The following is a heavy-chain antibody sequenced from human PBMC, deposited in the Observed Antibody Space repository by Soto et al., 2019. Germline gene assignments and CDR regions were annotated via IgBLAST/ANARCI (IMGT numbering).Heavy chain of an antibody. V-gene: IGHV3-33*01. J-gene: IGHJ6*02. D-gene: IGHD1-26*01. CDR1: GFAFSSYG. CDR2: IWFDGTNY. CDR3: ARDFTMGATYSGPSFYSMVV. Sequence: QVQLVESGGGVVQPGGSLRLSSAACGFAFSSYGMHWVRKAPGEGLEWVALIWFDGTNYRQADSVRGRFSISRDNSKNTLYLQMDSLRAGDTGVYYCARDFTMGATYSGPSFYSMVVWGQGTTVTVSS.